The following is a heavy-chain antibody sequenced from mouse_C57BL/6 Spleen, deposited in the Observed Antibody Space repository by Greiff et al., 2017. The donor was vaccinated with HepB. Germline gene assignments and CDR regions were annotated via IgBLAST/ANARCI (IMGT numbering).Heavy chain of an antibody. CDR2: ISYDGSN. Sequence: DVQLQESGPGLVKPSQSLSLTCSVTGYSITSGYYWNWIRQFPGNKLEWMGYISYDGSNNYNPSLKNRISITRDTSKNQSVLKLNSMTTEDTATYYCASLITTEGFDYWGQGTTLTVSS. D-gene: IGHD1-1*01. V-gene: IGHV3-6*01. CDR3: ASLITTEGFDY. CDR1: GYSITSGYY. J-gene: IGHJ2*01.